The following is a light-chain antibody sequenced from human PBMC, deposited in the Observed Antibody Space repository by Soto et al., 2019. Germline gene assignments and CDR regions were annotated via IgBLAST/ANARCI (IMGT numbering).Light chain of an antibody. CDR2: DAS. CDR1: QSISSW. CDR3: QQYNSYSTT. V-gene: IGKV1-5*01. Sequence: DIQMTQSPFTLSASVGDRVTITCRASQSISSWLAWYQQKPGKAPKLLIYDASSLESGVPSRFSGSGSGTEFTLTISSLQPDDFATYYCQQYNSYSTTFGQGTKVEI. J-gene: IGKJ1*01.